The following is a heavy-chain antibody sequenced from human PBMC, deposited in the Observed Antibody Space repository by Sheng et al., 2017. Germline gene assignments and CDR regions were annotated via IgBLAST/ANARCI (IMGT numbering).Heavy chain of an antibody. V-gene: IGHV4-39*07. CDR1: GGSISSSSYY. CDR3: ARVAKAGINEPTPWFDP. Sequence: QLQLQESGPGLVKPSETLSLTCTVSGGSISSSSYYWGWIRQPPGKGLEWIGSIYYSGSTYYNPSLKSRVTISVDTSKNQFSLKLSSVTAADTAVYYCARVAKAGINEPTPWFDPWGQGTLVTVSS. CDR2: IYYSGST. J-gene: IGHJ5*02.